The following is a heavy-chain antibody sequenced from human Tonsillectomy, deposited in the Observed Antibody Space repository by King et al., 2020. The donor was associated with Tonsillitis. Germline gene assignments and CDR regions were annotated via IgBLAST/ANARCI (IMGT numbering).Heavy chain of an antibody. CDR1: GDSLSKYH. J-gene: IGHJ4*02. D-gene: IGHD3-3*01. CDR2: IYYSTST. Sequence: QLQESGPGLVKPSETLSLTCSVSGDSLSKYHWSWIRQPPEKGLEWIGYIYYSTSTNYNPSFKSRVTISADTSKNQFSLSLTSVTAADTAIYYCARDFSIRHWGQGTLVIVSS. V-gene: IGHV4-59*01. CDR3: ARDFSIRH.